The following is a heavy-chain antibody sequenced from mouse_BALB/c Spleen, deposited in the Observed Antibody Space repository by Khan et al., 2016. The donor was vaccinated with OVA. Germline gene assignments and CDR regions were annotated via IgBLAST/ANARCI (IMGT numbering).Heavy chain of an antibody. D-gene: IGHD2-3*01. V-gene: IGHV9-3*02. J-gene: IGHJ4*01. CDR2: INTNTGEP. Sequence: QIQLVQSGPELKKPGETVKISCKASGYTFTNYGMNWVKQSPGKGLKWMGWINTNTGEPTYVEEFKGRFAFSLETSASTAHLQINNLKNEDTATYFCARSRWLLPAMDYGGQGTSVTVSS. CDR3: ARSRWLLPAMDY. CDR1: GYTFTNYG.